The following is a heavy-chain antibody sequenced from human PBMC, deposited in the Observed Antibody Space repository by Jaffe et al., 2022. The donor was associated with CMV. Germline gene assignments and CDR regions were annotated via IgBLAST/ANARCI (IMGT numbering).Heavy chain of an antibody. CDR1: GYTFTSYY. CDR3: ARWVGLNWNYGYYYGMDV. CDR2: INPSGGST. Sequence: QVQLVQSGAEVKKPGASVKVSCKASGYTFTSYYMHWVRQAPGQGLEWMGIINPSGGSTSYAQKFQGRVTMTRDTSTSTVYMELSSLRSEDTAVYYCARWVGLNWNYGYYYGMDVWGQGTTVTVSS. J-gene: IGHJ6*02. V-gene: IGHV1-46*01. D-gene: IGHD1-7*01.